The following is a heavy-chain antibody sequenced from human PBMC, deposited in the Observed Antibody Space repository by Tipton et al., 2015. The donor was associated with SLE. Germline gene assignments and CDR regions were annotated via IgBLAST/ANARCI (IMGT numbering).Heavy chain of an antibody. J-gene: IGHJ6*02. CDR1: GYSISIDYY. CDR3: ARDREFDSGSDNGGGFYYYGLDV. V-gene: IGHV4-38-2*02. CDR2: IYHSGST. Sequence: TLSLTCAVSGYSISIDYYWGWIRQPPGKGLEWIGSIYHSGSTYYNPSLKSRVTILIDTSKNQFSLKLTSVTAADTAVYYCARDREFDSGSDNGGGFYYYGLDVWGLGTTVTVSS. D-gene: IGHD3-10*01.